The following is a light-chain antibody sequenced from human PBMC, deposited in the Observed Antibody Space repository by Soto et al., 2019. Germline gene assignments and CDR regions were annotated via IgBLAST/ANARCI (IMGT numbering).Light chain of an antibody. CDR3: QHYNNWPPWT. CDR2: DAS. CDR1: QSVSTR. V-gene: IGKV3-15*01. Sequence: EIIMTQSPDIVSVSPGERATLSCRASQSVSTRLAWYQQKPGQAPRLLIHDASTRATGIPARFSGSGSGTEFTLTISSLQAEDFAIYYCQHYNNWPPWTFGQGTKVEI. J-gene: IGKJ1*01.